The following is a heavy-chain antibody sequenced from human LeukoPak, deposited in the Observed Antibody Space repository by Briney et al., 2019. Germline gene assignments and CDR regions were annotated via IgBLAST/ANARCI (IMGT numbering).Heavy chain of an antibody. J-gene: IGHJ5*02. CDR3: ARDSGITGEVKFDP. Sequence: SETLSLTCTVSGGSISSYYWSWIRQPAGKGLEWIGRIYTSGSITYNPSLKSRVSMSVDTSKNQFSLKLSSVTAADTAVYYCARDSGITGEVKFDPWGQGTLVTVSS. V-gene: IGHV4-4*07. CDR2: IYTSGSI. D-gene: IGHD3-10*01. CDR1: GGSISSYY.